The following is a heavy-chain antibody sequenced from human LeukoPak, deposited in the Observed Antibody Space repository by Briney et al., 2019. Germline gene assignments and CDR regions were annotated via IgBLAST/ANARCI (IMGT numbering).Heavy chain of an antibody. CDR2: IIPILGIA. V-gene: IGHV1-69*04. Sequence: GASVKVSCKASGGTFSSYAISWVRQAPGQGLEWMGRIIPILGIANYAQKFQGRVTITADKSTSTAYMELSSLRSEDTAVYYCAREPKGLWFGELLWYGMDVWGQGTTVTVSS. D-gene: IGHD3-10*01. J-gene: IGHJ6*02. CDR1: GGTFSSYA. CDR3: AREPKGLWFGELLWYGMDV.